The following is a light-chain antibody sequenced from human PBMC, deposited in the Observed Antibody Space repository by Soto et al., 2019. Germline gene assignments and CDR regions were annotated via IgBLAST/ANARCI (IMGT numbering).Light chain of an antibody. CDR1: SCSVSTNYY. Sequence: QTVVTQEPSFSVSPGGTVTLTCGLNSCSVSTNYYSAWYQQTPGQAPRALIYHTNTCSSGVPDRFSGSILGNKAALTISGAQADDESDYYCVLYISGGPWVFGGGTKLTVL. V-gene: IGLV8-61*01. CDR3: VLYISGGPWV. J-gene: IGLJ3*02. CDR2: HTN.